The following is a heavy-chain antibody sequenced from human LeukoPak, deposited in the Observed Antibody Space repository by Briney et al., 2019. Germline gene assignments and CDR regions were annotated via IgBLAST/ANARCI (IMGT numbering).Heavy chain of an antibody. CDR1: GGSISSYY. V-gene: IGHV4-59*01. D-gene: IGHD5-24*01. CDR3: ARQKWLQLGYFDY. Sequence: SETLSLTCTVSGGSISSYYWSWIRQPPGKGLEWIGYIYYSGSTNYNPSLKSRVTISVDTSKNQFSLKLSSVTAADTAVYYCARQKWLQLGYFDYWGQGTLVTVSS. J-gene: IGHJ4*02. CDR2: IYYSGST.